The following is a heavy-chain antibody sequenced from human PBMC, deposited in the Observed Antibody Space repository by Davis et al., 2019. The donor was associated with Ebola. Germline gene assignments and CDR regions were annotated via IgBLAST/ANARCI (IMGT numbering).Heavy chain of an antibody. D-gene: IGHD3-3*01. J-gene: IGHJ4*02. CDR2: VLHSEREK. CDR1: AFTTSTYA. CDR3: ARSVFHEVLDY. Sequence: PSGSLTLSCSVSAFTTSTYAMPLVLDTPRQELEWVAAVLHSEREKFYADSAKGRFTISRANSENTLYLQMNSLTADDTAVYYCARSVFHEVLDYWGQGTPVTVSS. V-gene: IGHV3-30*04.